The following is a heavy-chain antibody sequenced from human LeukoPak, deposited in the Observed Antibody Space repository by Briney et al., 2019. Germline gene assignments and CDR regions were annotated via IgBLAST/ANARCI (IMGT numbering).Heavy chain of an antibody. V-gene: IGHV4-59*01. CDR1: GGSISSYY. J-gene: IGHJ3*02. Sequence: SETLSLTCTVSGGSISSYYWSWIRQPPGKGLEWIGYIYYSGSTNYNPSLKSRVTISVDTSKNQFSLKLSSVTAADTAVYYCARAKFTMMRNNGAFDIWGQGTMVTVSS. CDR3: ARAKFTMMRNNGAFDI. CDR2: IYYSGST. D-gene: IGHD3-22*01.